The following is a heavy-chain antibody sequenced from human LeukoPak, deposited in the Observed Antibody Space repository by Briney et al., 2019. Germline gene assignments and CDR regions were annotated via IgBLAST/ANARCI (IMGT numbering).Heavy chain of an antibody. V-gene: IGHV4-59*01. CDR2: IYYSGST. Sequence: SETLSLTCTVSGGSISSYYWSWIRQPPGKGLEWIGYIYYSGSTNYNPSLKSRVTISVDTSKDQFSLKLSSVTAADTAVYYCARRRPGIAVADPLGWYFDLWGRGTLVTVSS. CDR3: ARRRPGIAVADPLGWYFDL. J-gene: IGHJ2*01. D-gene: IGHD6-19*01. CDR1: GGSISSYY.